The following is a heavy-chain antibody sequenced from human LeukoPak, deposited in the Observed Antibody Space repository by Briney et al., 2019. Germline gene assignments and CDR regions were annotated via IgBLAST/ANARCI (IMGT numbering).Heavy chain of an antibody. CDR1: GGSFSGYY. J-gene: IGHJ1*01. CDR2: INHSGST. CDR3: ARSISGYSSSYLV. D-gene: IGHD6-13*01. V-gene: IGHV4-34*01. Sequence: ASETLSLTCAVYGGSFSGYYWSWIRQPPGKGLEWIGEINHSGSTYYNPSLKRRLTISLDTSRNQFSLKLSSVTAADTAVYYCARSISGYSSSYLVWGQGTLVTVSS.